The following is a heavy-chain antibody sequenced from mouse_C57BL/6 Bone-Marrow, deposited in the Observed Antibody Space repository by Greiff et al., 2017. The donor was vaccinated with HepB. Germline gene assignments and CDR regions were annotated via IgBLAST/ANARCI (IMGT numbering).Heavy chain of an antibody. J-gene: IGHJ2*01. V-gene: IGHV5-16*01. CDR1: GFTFSDYY. CDR3: ARDRGFDY. CDR2: INYDGSST. Sequence: EVKLVESEGGLVQPGSSMKLSCTASGFTFSDYYMAWVRQVPEKGLEWVANINYDGSSTYYLDSLKSRFIISRDNAKKILYLQMSSLKSEDTATYYCARDRGFDYWGQGTTLTVSS.